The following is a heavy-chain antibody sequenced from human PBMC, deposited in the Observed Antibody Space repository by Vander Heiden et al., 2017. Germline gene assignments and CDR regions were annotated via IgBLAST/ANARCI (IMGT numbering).Heavy chain of an antibody. Sequence: QVQLQESGPGLVKPSETLSLPCTVSGGSISSYYWSWIRQPAGKGLEWIGRIYTSGSTNYNPSLKSRVTVSVDTSKNQFSLKLSSVTAADTAVYHCAREAPYYTGYSGGWYGAWDYWGQGTLVTVSS. CDR2: IYTSGST. V-gene: IGHV4-4*07. J-gene: IGHJ4*02. CDR1: GGSISSYY. D-gene: IGHD6-19*01. CDR3: AREAPYYTGYSGGWYGAWDY.